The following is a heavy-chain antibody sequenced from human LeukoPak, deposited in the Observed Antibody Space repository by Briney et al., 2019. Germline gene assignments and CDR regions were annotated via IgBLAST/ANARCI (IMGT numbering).Heavy chain of an antibody. CDR2: IITIFGTA. Sequence: SVNVSCKASGGTFSSYAISWVRQAPGQGREWMGGIITIFGTANYAQKFQGRVTITADESTSTAYMELSSLRSEDTAVYYCARSARGYSYAYESNFDYWGQGTLVTVSS. J-gene: IGHJ4*02. V-gene: IGHV1-69*13. D-gene: IGHD5-18*01. CDR3: ARSARGYSYAYESNFDY. CDR1: GGTFSSYA.